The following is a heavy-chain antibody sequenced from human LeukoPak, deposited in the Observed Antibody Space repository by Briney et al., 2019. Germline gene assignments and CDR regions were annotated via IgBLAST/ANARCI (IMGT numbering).Heavy chain of an antibody. J-gene: IGHJ3*02. V-gene: IGHV4-39*07. CDR3: ARDSLATVTTNDAFDI. CDR2: IYYSGST. D-gene: IGHD4-17*01. Sequence: SETLSLTCTVSGGSISSSSYYWGWIRQPPGKGLEWIGSIYYSGSTYYNPSLKSRVTISVDTSKNQFSLKLSSVTAADTAVYYCARDSLATVTTNDAFDIWGQGTMVTVSS. CDR1: GGSISSSSYY.